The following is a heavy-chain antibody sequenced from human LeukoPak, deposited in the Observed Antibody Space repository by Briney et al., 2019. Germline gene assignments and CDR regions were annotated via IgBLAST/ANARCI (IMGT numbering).Heavy chain of an antibody. J-gene: IGHJ6*04. D-gene: IGHD4-23*01. CDR3: ARVGGGSYGMDV. CDR1: GFTFSSYG. V-gene: IGHV3-33*01. CDR2: IWYDGSNK. Sequence: GGSLRLSCAASGFTFSSYGMHWVRQAPGKGLEWVAVIWYDGSNKYYADSVKGRFTISRDNSKNTLYLQMNSLRAEDTAVYYCARVGGGSYGMDVWGKGTTVTVSS.